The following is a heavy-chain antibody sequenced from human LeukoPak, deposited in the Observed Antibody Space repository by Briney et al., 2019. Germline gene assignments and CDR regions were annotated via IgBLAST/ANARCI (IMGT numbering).Heavy chain of an antibody. D-gene: IGHD1-7*01. J-gene: IGHJ4*02. CDR2: ISGSGGST. V-gene: IGHV3-23*01. CDR1: GFTFSSYA. CDR3: AKVRVVFNWDYAYYFDS. Sequence: GGSLRLSCAASGFTFSSYAMSWVRQAPGKGLEWVSAISGSGGSTYYADSVKGRFTISRDNSKNTLYLQMNSLRAEDTAVYYCAKVRVVFNWDYAYYFDSWGQGTLVTVSS.